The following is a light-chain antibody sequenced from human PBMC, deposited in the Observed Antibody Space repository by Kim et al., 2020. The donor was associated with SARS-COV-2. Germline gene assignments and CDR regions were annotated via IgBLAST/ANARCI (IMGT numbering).Light chain of an antibody. Sequence: DIQMTQSPSSLSASVGDRVTITCRASQTVTTYLNWYQQKPGKPPNLLIYDASKLHDGVPSRFSGSGSGTDFTLTISSLQPEDFATYYCQQSYSKTWTFGQGTKVDLK. V-gene: IGKV1-39*01. J-gene: IGKJ1*01. CDR3: QQSYSKTWT. CDR1: QTVTTY. CDR2: DAS.